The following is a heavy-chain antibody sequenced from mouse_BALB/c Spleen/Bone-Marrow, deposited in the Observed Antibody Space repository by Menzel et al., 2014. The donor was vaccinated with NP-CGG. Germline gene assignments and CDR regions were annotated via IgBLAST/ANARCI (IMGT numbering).Heavy chain of an antibody. CDR3: ARCDGYSYYFDY. CDR2: IYPGDGDT. CDR1: GYAFSNYW. V-gene: IGHV1-80*01. D-gene: IGHD2-3*01. J-gene: IGHJ2*01. Sequence: QVQLQQSGADLVRPGSSVKISCKASGYAFSNYWMNWVKQRPGQGLEWIGQIYPGDGDTNYNGKFKGKATLTADKSSNTAYMQHSSLTSEDSAVYFYARCDGYSYYFDYWGQGTTLTVSS.